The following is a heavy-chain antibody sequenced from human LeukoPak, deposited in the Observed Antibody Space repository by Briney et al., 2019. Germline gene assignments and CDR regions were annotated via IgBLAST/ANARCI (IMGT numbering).Heavy chain of an antibody. CDR2: INHSGST. CDR3: AKGIAAAGRAPWFDP. Sequence: SETLSLTCAVYGGSFSGYYWSWIRQPPGKGLEWIGEINHSGSTNYNPSLKSRVTISVDTSKNQFSLKLSSVTAADTVVYYYAKGIAAAGRAPWFDPWGQGTLVTVSS. V-gene: IGHV4-34*01. J-gene: IGHJ5*02. CDR1: GGSFSGYY. D-gene: IGHD6-13*01.